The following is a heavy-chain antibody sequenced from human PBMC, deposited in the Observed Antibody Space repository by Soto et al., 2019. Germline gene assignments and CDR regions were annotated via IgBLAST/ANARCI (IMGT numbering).Heavy chain of an antibody. J-gene: IGHJ6*02. CDR3: AKGGYCSGGSCTYYYYGMDV. Sequence: GGSLRLSCAASGFTFSSYAMSWVRQAPGKGLEWVSAISGSGGSTYYADSVKGRFTISRDNSKNTLYLQMNSLRAEDTAVYYCAKGGYCSGGSCTYYYYGMDVWRQGTTVTVSS. CDR1: GFTFSSYA. CDR2: ISGSGGST. D-gene: IGHD2-15*01. V-gene: IGHV3-23*01.